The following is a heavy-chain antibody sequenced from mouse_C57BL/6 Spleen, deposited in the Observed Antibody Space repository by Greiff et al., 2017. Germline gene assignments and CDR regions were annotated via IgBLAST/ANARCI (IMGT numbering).Heavy chain of an antibody. J-gene: IGHJ4*01. D-gene: IGHD1-1*01. V-gene: IGHV5-6*01. CDR2: ISSGGSYT. CDR3: ARHNYGSSYYAMDY. Sequence: EVQLVESGGDLVKPGGSLKLSCAASGFTFSSYGMSWVRQTPDKRLEWVATISSGGSYTYYPDSVKGRFTISRDNAKHTLYLQMSSLKSEDTAMYYCARHNYGSSYYAMDYWGQGTSVTVSS. CDR1: GFTFSSYG.